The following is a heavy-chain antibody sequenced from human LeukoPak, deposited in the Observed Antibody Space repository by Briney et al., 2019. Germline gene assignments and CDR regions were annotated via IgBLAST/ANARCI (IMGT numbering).Heavy chain of an antibody. CDR2: ISSSSSTI. Sequence: GGSLRLSCAASGFTFSSYSMNWVRQAPGKGLERVSYISSSSSTIYYADSAKGRFTISRDNAKNSLYLQVNSLRAEDTAVYYCARRSLTVAGTGYYYGMDVWGQGTTVTVSS. V-gene: IGHV3-48*01. D-gene: IGHD6-19*01. CDR3: ARRSLTVAGTGYYYGMDV. CDR1: GFTFSSYS. J-gene: IGHJ6*02.